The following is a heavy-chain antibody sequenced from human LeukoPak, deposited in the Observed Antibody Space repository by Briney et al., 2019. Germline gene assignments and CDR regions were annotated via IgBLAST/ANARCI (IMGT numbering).Heavy chain of an antibody. CDR1: GFTFSSYS. V-gene: IGHV3-21*01. CDR3: ARGMEYYDFWSGYYFGY. J-gene: IGHJ4*02. D-gene: IGHD3-3*01. CDR2: ISSSSSYI. Sequence: GGSLRLSCAASGFTFSSYSMNWVRQAPGKGLEWVSSISSSSSYIYYADSVKGRFTISRDNAKNSLHLQMNSLRAEDTAVYYCARGMEYYDFWSGYYFGYWGQGTLVTVSS.